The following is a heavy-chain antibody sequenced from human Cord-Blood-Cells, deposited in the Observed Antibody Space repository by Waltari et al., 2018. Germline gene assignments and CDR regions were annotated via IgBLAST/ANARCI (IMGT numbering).Heavy chain of an antibody. CDR3: AKVGNYGDYVVDY. J-gene: IGHJ4*02. V-gene: IGHV3-9*03. CDR1: GFTFDDYA. Sequence: EVQLVESGGGLVQHGRSLRLACAASGFTFDDYAMHWVRQAPGKGLEWVSGISWNSGSIGYADSVKGRFTISRDNAKNSLYLQMNSLRAEDMALYYCAKVGNYGDYVVDYWGQGTLVTVSS. CDR2: ISWNSGSI. D-gene: IGHD4-17*01.